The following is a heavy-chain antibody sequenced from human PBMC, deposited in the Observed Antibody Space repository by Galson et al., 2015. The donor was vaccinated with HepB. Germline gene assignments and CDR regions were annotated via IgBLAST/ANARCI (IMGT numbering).Heavy chain of an antibody. D-gene: IGHD4-17*01. Sequence: SLRLSCAASGFTFSGSAMHWVRQASGKGLEWVGRIRSKANSYATAYAASVKGRFTISRDDSKNTAYLQMNSLKTEDTAVYYCTRPADYGDYEPVDYWGQGTLVTVSS. CDR2: IRSKANSYAT. V-gene: IGHV3-73*01. J-gene: IGHJ4*02. CDR3: TRPADYGDYEPVDY. CDR1: GFTFSGSA.